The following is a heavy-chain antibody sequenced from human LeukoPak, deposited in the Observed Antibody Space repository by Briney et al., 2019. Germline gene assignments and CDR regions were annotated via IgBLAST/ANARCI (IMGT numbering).Heavy chain of an antibody. D-gene: IGHD5-12*01. V-gene: IGHV1-69*13. Sequence: SVKVSCKASGGTFSSYAISWVRQAPGQGLEWMGGIIPIFGTANYAQKFQGRVTITADESTSTAYMELSSLRSEDTAVYHCARVSGYVYTGHWFDPWGQGTLVTVSS. CDR3: ARVSGYVYTGHWFDP. J-gene: IGHJ5*02. CDR1: GGTFSSYA. CDR2: IIPIFGTA.